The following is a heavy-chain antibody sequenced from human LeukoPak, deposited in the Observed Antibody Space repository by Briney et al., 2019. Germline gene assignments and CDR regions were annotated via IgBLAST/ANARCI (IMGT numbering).Heavy chain of an antibody. V-gene: IGHV1-69*04. Sequence: ASVKVSCKASGGTFSSYAISWVRQAPGQGLEWMGRIIPILGIANYAQKFQSRVTITADKSTSTAYMELSSLRSEDTAVYHCARLYCSGGSCYSRYYFDYWGQGTLVTVSS. D-gene: IGHD2-15*01. CDR3: ARLYCSGGSCYSRYYFDY. CDR1: GGTFSSYA. CDR2: IIPILGIA. J-gene: IGHJ4*02.